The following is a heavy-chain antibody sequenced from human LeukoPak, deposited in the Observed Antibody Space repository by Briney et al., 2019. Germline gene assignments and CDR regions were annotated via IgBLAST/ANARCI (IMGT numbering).Heavy chain of an antibody. J-gene: IGHJ5*02. V-gene: IGHV4-4*07. D-gene: IGHD3-3*01. CDR2: IYSGGIS. CDR1: GGSISNYY. Sequence: SETLSLTCIVSGGSISNYYWTWIRQPAGKGLEWIGHIYSGGISNYNPSLKSRVSMSMDVSKNQFSLKLNSVTAADTAVYYCARVDFWSTCYTDNWFDPWGQGTLVTVSS. CDR3: ARVDFWSTCYTDNWFDP.